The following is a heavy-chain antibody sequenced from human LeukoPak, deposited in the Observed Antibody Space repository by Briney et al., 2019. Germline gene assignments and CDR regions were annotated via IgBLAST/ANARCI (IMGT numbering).Heavy chain of an antibody. V-gene: IGHV4-61*02. Sequence: SETLSLTCTVSGGSISSGSYYWSWIRQPAGRGLEWIGRTHTSGSTNYNPSLKSRVTMSEDTSKNQFSLKLSSVTAADTAVYYCARDRYYYDSSGYYYYFDYWGQGTLVTVSS. D-gene: IGHD3-22*01. CDR3: ARDRYYYDSSGYYYYFDY. J-gene: IGHJ4*02. CDR2: THTSGST. CDR1: GGSISSGSYY.